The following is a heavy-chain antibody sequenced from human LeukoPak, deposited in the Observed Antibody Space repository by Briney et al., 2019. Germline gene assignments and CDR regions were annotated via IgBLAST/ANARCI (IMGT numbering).Heavy chain of an antibody. CDR3: ARGPDPLCTGISCYGFGP. V-gene: IGHV4-30-2*01. J-gene: IGHJ5*02. D-gene: IGHD2-8*02. CDR1: GVSISSGDYS. Sequence: PSQTLSLTCAVSGVSISSGDYSWSWIRQPPGKGLEWIVYIYHSGSTNYNPSLKSRVTISVYRSKNQFSLKLTSVIAADTAVYYCARGPDPLCTGISCYGFGPWGQGTLVPVSS. CDR2: IYHSGST.